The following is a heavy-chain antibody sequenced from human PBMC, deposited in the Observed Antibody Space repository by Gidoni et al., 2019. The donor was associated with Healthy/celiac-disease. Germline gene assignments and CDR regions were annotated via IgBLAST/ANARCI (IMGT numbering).Heavy chain of an antibody. D-gene: IGHD3-22*01. J-gene: IGHJ4*02. CDR1: GSTFSSYA. V-gene: IGHV1-69*01. Sequence: QVQLVQSGAEVKKPGSSVKVSCKASGSTFSSYAISWVRQAPGQGLEWMGGISPIFGRANYAQKFQGRVTITANESTSTAYMELRSLRSEDTAVYYCARVSYYDSSGYYRDYWGQGTLVTVSS. CDR2: ISPIFGRA. CDR3: ARVSYYDSSGYYRDY.